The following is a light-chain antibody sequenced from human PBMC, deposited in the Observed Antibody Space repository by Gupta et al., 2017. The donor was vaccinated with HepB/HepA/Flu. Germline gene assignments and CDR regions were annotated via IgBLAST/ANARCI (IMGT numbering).Light chain of an antibody. J-gene: IGLJ2*01. CDR1: KLGDKY. CDR3: QAWDSSTVV. V-gene: IGLV3-1*01. CDR2: QDR. Sequence: SYELTQPPSVSVSPGQTASITCSGDKLGDKYASRYKPKPGQSPVLFIYQDRTRPSGIPERFSGSNSGNTATLTNRWNQALDEAEYYCQAWDSSTVVFGGGTNLTVL.